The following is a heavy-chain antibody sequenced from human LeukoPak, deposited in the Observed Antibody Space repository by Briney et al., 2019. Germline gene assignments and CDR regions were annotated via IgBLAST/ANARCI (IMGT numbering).Heavy chain of an antibody. V-gene: IGHV3-23*01. CDR3: ATRAAPRVFDH. CDR2: ISSDAAGT. CDR1: GVTFSSYA. Sequence: GGSLRLSCAASGVTFSSYAMAWVRQAPGKGLEWISSISSDAAGTRYADSVEGRFTISRDNFKNTVSLQMNSLKGEDTAVYYCATRAAPRVFDHWGQGVLVTVSS. J-gene: IGHJ4*02.